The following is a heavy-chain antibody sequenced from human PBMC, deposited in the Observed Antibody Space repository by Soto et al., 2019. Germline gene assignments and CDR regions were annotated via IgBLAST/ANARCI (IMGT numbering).Heavy chain of an antibody. CDR3: ARGAGIAVAGTYFEY. Sequence: QVQLVESGGGVVQPGRSLRLSCAASGFTFSSYTMHWVRQAPGKGLEWVAAISYDGSNKYYADSVKGRFTISRDNSKNTLYVQMNSLRGEDTAVYYCARGAGIAVAGTYFEYWGQGTLVTVSS. D-gene: IGHD6-19*01. V-gene: IGHV3-30-3*01. CDR1: GFTFSSYT. CDR2: ISYDGSNK. J-gene: IGHJ4*02.